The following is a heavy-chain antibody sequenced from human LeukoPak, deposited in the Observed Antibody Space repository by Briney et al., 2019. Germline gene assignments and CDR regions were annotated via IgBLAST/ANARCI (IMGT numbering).Heavy chain of an antibody. CDR1: GGSISNYH. V-gene: IGHV4-4*07. CDR2: IHTSGST. Sequence: SETLSLTCTVSGGSISNYHWSWLRQPAGEGLEWIGQIHTSGSTHYNPPLKSRVTMSIETTEDQVSLTIRSVTAADTAFYYCARRDISSGWSFDYWGQGTLVTVSS. J-gene: IGHJ4*02. CDR3: ARRDISSGWSFDY. D-gene: IGHD6-19*01.